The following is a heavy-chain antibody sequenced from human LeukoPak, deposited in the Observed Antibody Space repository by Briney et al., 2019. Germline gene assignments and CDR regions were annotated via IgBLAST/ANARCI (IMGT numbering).Heavy chain of an antibody. CDR2: IYPGDSDT. Sequence: GESLKISCKASGYSFTSHWIGWGRQMPGKGLEGMGVIYPGDSDTRYSPSFQGQVTISADKSISTAYLQWSSLKASDTAMYYCARREGADGWFDPWGQGTLVTVSS. CDR1: GYSFTSHW. D-gene: IGHD1-26*01. J-gene: IGHJ5*02. CDR3: ARREGADGWFDP. V-gene: IGHV5-51*01.